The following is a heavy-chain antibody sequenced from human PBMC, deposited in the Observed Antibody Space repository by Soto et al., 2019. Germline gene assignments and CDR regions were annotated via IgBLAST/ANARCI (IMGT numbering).Heavy chain of an antibody. J-gene: IGHJ4*02. CDR2: ISYDGSNK. CDR1: GFTFSSYA. V-gene: IGHV3-30-3*01. CDR3: ARNFENCSRGSCYPYFDY. Sequence: PGGSLRLSCAASGFTFSSYAMHWVRQAPGKGLEWVAVISYDGSNKYYADSVKGRFTISRDNSKNTLYLQMNSLRAEDTAVYYCARNFENCSRGSCYPYFDYWGQGTLVTVSS. D-gene: IGHD2-15*01.